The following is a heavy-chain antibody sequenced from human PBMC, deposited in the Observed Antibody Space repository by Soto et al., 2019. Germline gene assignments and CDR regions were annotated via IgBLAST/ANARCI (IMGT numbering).Heavy chain of an antibody. D-gene: IGHD2-2*01. Sequence: GGSLRLSCAASGFTFSSYGMHWVRQAPGKGLEWVAVISYDGSNKYYADSVKGRFTISRDNSKNKLYLQMNSLRAEDTAVYYCAKDGVGSYCSSTSCYDSPSFDYWGQGTLVTVSS. V-gene: IGHV3-30*18. CDR2: ISYDGSNK. J-gene: IGHJ4*02. CDR1: GFTFSSYG. CDR3: AKDGVGSYCSSTSCYDSPSFDY.